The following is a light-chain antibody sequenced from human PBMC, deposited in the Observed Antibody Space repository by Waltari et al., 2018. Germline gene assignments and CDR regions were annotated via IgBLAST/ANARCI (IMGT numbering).Light chain of an antibody. J-gene: IGLJ3*02. CDR3: YSTDSSANYRV. Sequence: SYELTQPPSVSVSPGQTARITCSGYALPKKYAYWYQQKSGQAPVLVIYEDSKRPSGIPERFSGSSSGTLATLTISGAQVEDEADYFCYSTDSSANYRVFGGGTKLTVL. V-gene: IGLV3-10*01. CDR2: EDS. CDR1: ALPKKY.